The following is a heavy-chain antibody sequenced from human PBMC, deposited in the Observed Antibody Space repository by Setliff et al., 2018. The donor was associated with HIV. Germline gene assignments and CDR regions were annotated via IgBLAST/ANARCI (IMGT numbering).Heavy chain of an antibody. CDR3: ARTLAAAGPGYYHSYYMDV. CDR2: IYHSGST. D-gene: IGHD6-13*01. V-gene: IGHV4-4*02. CDR1: GGSITSSNW. J-gene: IGHJ6*03. Sequence: SETLSLTCAVSGGSITSSNWWSWVRQPPGKGLEWIGEIYHSGSTNYNPSLKSRVTISVDKSKNQFSLKLNSVTAADTAVYYCARTLAAAGPGYYHSYYMDVWGKGTTVTVSS.